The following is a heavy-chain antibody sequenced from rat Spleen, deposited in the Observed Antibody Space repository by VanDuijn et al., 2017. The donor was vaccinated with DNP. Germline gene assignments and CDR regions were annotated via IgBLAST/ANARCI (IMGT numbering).Heavy chain of an antibody. V-gene: IGHV1-43*01. CDR3: ARRSGYGNWFAY. CDR1: GYTFTTYY. Sequence: QVQLQQSGAELAKPGSSVMISCRASGYTFTTYYIGWIKQTTRQGLEFIGYINMGSGGTNYNEKFKGKAILTVGKSSSTAFMQLSSLTPDDSAVYYCARRSGYGNWFAYWGHGTLVTVSS. D-gene: IGHD4-3*01. CDR2: INMGSGGT. J-gene: IGHJ3*01.